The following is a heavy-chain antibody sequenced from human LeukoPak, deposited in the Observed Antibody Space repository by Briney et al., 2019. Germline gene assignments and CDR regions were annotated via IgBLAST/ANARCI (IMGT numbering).Heavy chain of an antibody. CDR3: ARASGYSSGWFAY. J-gene: IGHJ4*02. CDR1: GGSISSYY. CDR2: IYYSGST. D-gene: IGHD6-19*01. V-gene: IGHV4-59*01. Sequence: PSETLSLTCTVFGGSISSYYWSWIRQPPGKGLEWIGYIYYSGSTNYNPSLKSRVTISVDTSKNQFSLKLSSVTAADTAVYYCARASGYSSGWFAYWGQGTLVTVSS.